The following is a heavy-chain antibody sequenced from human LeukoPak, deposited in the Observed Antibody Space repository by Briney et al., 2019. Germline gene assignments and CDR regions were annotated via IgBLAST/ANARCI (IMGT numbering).Heavy chain of an antibody. J-gene: IGHJ4*02. Sequence: PGGSLRLSCAASGFTFSSYTMHWVRQAPGKGLEWVAVISYDGSNKYYADSVKGRFTISRDNAKNSLYLQMNNLRAEDTGVYYCARDSDDRGGDCYSKGDYFDYWGQGTLVTVSS. CDR2: ISYDGSNK. V-gene: IGHV3-30-3*01. D-gene: IGHD2-21*02. CDR3: ARDSDDRGGDCYSKGDYFDY. CDR1: GFTFSSYT.